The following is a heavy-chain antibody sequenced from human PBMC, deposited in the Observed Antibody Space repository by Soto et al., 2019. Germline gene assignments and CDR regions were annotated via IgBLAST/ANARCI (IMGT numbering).Heavy chain of an antibody. CDR1: GFSFSSFS. Sequence: EVQLVESGGGLVQPGGSLRLSCVASGFSFSSFSMNWVRQAPGKGLEWISYISSDSRTTYYADSVEGRFSISRDNAENSLFLQINSLSAEDTALYYCARDGGFYYGSDWLDPWGQGTLVSVSS. D-gene: IGHD3-10*01. J-gene: IGHJ5*02. CDR3: ARDGGFYYGSDWLDP. CDR2: ISSDSRTT. V-gene: IGHV3-48*01.